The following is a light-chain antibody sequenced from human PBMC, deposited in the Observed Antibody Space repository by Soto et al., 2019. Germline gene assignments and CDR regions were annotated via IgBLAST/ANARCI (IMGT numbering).Light chain of an antibody. CDR2: NNN. J-gene: IGLJ1*01. Sequence: QSVLTQPPSVSGAAGQRVTISCTGSSSNFGAGYDAHWYQQVPGTAPKLLMYNNNNRPSGVPDRFSGSKSATSASLAITGLRAEDEADYYCQSYDSSLNTYVFGTGTKVTV. CDR3: QSYDSSLNTYV. CDR1: SSNFGAGYD. V-gene: IGLV1-40*01.